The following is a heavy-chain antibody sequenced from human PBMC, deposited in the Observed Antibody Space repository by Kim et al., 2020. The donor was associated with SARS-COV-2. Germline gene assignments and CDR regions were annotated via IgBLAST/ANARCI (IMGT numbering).Heavy chain of an antibody. Sequence: ASVKVSCKASGYTFTSYGISWVRQAPGQGLEWMGWISAYNGNTNYAQKLQGRVTMTTDTSTSTAYMELRSLRSDDTAVYYCARVGERLLWFGELLYSPTYYYYGMDVWGQGTTVTVSS. CDR1: GYTFTSYG. CDR2: ISAYNGNT. D-gene: IGHD3-10*01. CDR3: ARVGERLLWFGELLYSPTYYYYGMDV. V-gene: IGHV1-18*04. J-gene: IGHJ6*02.